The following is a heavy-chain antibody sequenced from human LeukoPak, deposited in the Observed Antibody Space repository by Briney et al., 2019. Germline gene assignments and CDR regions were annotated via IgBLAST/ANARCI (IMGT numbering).Heavy chain of an antibody. D-gene: IGHD3-10*01. J-gene: IGHJ4*02. CDR3: VRALYGSGYYYPFDF. Sequence: GGSLRLSCAASGFTFGSYSMNWVRQAPGKGLEWVSSINSRSDYIYYADSVKGRFTVSRDNAKNSLYLQMNSLRAEDTALYYCVRALYGSGYYYPFDFWGQGTLVTVSS. CDR2: INSRSDYI. CDR1: GFTFGSYS. V-gene: IGHV3-21*01.